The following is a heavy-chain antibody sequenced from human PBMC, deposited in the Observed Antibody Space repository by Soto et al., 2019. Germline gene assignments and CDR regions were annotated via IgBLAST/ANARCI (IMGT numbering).Heavy chain of an antibody. CDR2: IIPILGIA. D-gene: IGHD6-19*01. J-gene: IGHJ4*02. Sequence: ASVKVSCKASEGTFSSYTISWVRQAPGQGLEWMGRIIPILGIANYAQKLQGRVTMTTDTSTSTAYMELRSLRSDDTAVYYCAREIAVAGSRDFDYWGQGTLFTVSS. V-gene: IGHV1-69*04. CDR1: EGTFSSYT. CDR3: AREIAVAGSRDFDY.